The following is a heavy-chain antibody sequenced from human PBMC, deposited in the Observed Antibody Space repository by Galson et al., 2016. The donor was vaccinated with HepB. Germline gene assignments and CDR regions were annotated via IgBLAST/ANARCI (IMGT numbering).Heavy chain of an antibody. CDR1: GFTISSYA. J-gene: IGHJ4*02. CDR3: EKDSRPNYSCLGSYYGDFDY. Sequence: SLRLSCAASGFTISSYAMSWVRQAPGKGLEWVSALSGSGRTTYYADYAKGRFTISRDSSKNTLYLQMNSLRAEDTAVYYCEKDSRPNYSCLGSYYGDFDYWGQGALVTVSS. D-gene: IGHD3-10*01. CDR2: LSGSGRTT. V-gene: IGHV3-23*01.